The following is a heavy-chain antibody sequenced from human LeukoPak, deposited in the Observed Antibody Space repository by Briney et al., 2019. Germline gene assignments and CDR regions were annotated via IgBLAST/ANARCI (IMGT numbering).Heavy chain of an antibody. Sequence: GGSLRLSCAASGFTFSDYGMHWVRQAPGKGLEWVAFIRYDGRNKYYADSVKGRFTISRDNSKNTLYLQLNSPRSGDTAVYYCAKDTVGTLNHSDYWGQGTLVAVSS. V-gene: IGHV3-30*02. CDR2: IRYDGRNK. CDR3: AKDTVGTLNHSDY. D-gene: IGHD1-14*01. CDR1: GFTFSDYG. J-gene: IGHJ4*02.